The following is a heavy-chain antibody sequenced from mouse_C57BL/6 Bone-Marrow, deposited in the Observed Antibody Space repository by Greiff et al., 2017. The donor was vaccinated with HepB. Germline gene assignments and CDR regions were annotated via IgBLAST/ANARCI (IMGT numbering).Heavy chain of an antibody. V-gene: IGHV2-2*01. CDR1: GFSLTSYG. CDR2: IWSGGST. Sequence: QVQLKESGPGLVQPSQSLSITCTVSGFSLTSYGVHWVRQTPGKGLEWLGVIWSGGSTDYNAAFISRLGISKDNSKSQVFFKMNSLQADDTAIYYCAITTGVATEAMDYWGQGTSVTVSS. D-gene: IGHD1-1*01. J-gene: IGHJ4*01. CDR3: AITTGVATEAMDY.